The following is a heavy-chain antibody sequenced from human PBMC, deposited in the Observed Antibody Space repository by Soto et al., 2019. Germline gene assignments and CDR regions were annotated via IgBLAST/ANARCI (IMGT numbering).Heavy chain of an antibody. CDR3: ARDGAQPAAITNWFDP. CDR1: GFTFSSYE. J-gene: IGHJ5*02. CDR2: ISSSGSTI. Sequence: EVQLVESGGGLVQPGGSLRLSCAASGFTFSSYEMNWVRQAPGKGREWVSYISSSGSTIYYADSVKGRFTISRDNAKNSLYLQMNSLSAEDTAVYYCARDGAQPAAITNWFDPWGQGTLVTVSS. D-gene: IGHD2-2*01. V-gene: IGHV3-48*03.